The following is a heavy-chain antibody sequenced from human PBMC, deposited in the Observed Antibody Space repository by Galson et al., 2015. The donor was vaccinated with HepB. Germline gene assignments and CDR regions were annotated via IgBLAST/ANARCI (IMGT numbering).Heavy chain of an antibody. J-gene: IGHJ4*02. CDR1: GFTFSSYG. CDR3: ARGPRYYYDSSGPGYFDY. CDR2: IWYDGSNK. D-gene: IGHD3-22*01. V-gene: IGHV3-33*08. Sequence: SLRLSCAASGFTFSSYGMHWVRQAPGKGLEWVAVIWYDGSNKYYADSVRGRFTISRHNFKNTLYLQVNSLRAEDTAVYYCARGPRYYYDSSGPGYFDYWGQGTLVTVSS.